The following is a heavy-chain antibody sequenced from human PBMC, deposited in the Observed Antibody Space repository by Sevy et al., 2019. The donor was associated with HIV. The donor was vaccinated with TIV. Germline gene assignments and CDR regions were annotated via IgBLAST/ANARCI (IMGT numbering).Heavy chain of an antibody. CDR1: GGSFSGYY. CDR3: ATTACSGGSCYTPGPGNWFDP. CDR2: INHSGST. D-gene: IGHD2-15*01. J-gene: IGHJ5*02. V-gene: IGHV4-34*01. Sequence: TLSLTCAVYGGSFSGYYWSWIRQPPGKGLEWIGEINHSGSTNYNPSLKSRVTISVDTSKNQFSLKLSSVTAADTAVYYCATTACSGGSCYTPGPGNWFDPWGQGTLVTVSS.